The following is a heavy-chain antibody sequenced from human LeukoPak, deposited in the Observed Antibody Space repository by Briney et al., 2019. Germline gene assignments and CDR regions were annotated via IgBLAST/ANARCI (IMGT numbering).Heavy chain of an antibody. V-gene: IGHV3-48*01. J-gene: IGHJ4*02. CDR2: ISNSGTTI. D-gene: IGHD3-22*01. Sequence: GGSLRLSCAASGFTFSSYSMNWVRQAPGKGLEWVSYISNSGTTIYYADSVKGRFTISRDNSKNTLYLQMNSLRAEDTAVYYCARGVIFDYWGQGTLVTVSS. CDR3: ARGVIFDY. CDR1: GFTFSSYS.